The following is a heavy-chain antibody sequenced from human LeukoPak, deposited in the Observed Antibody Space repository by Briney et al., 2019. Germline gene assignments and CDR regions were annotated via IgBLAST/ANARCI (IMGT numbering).Heavy chain of an antibody. CDR1: GYTFTGYY. D-gene: IGHD3-22*01. CDR3: ATVYYDSSGYYPFDY. J-gene: IGHJ4*02. V-gene: IGHV1-2*02. CDR2: INPNSGGT. Sequence: ASVKVSCKASGYTFTGYYMHWVRQAPGQGLEWMGWINPNSGGTNYAQKFQGRVTMTEDTSTDTAYMELSSLRSEDTAVYYCATVYYDSSGYYPFDYWGQGTLVTVSS.